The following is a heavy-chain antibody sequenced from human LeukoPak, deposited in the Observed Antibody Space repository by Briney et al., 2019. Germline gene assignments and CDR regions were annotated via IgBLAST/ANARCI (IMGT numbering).Heavy chain of an antibody. V-gene: IGHV3-23*01. CDR3: AKDFRIGYSAHFDY. CDR1: GFTITTYA. CDR2: IKSSDNSA. J-gene: IGHJ4*02. Sequence: GGSLRLSCTASGFTITTYAMSWVRQAPGKGLEWVAAIKSSDNSAYYTDSVKGRFTISRDNSKNTLFLQMNSLRAEDTAVYYCAKDFRIGYSAHFDYWGQGALVTVSS. D-gene: IGHD2-21*01.